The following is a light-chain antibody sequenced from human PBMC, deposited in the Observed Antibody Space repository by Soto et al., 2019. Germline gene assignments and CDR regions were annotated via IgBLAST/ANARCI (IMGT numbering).Light chain of an antibody. V-gene: IGLV2-18*02. CDR1: SSDVGKYDR. Sequence: QSVLPQPPSVSGSPGQSVTISCTGTSSDVGKYDRVSWYQQSPGTAPKLIIYEVTTRPSGVPARFSGSKSGNTASLTISGLQAEDEADYYCSSYVSTSRYVFGAGTKLTVL. J-gene: IGLJ1*01. CDR2: EVT. CDR3: SSYVSTSRYV.